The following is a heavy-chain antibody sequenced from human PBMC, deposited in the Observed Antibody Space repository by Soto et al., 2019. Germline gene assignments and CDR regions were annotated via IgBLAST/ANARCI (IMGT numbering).Heavy chain of an antibody. CDR2: INHNSGGK. CDR3: AKTITVAGIIWFDS. V-gene: IGHV1-2*04. J-gene: IGHJ5*01. Sequence: SVKVTCKECRYTFNGYSMHSLRQATGEWVEWMGWINHNSGGKNYAQKFEGWVTMTSDTSIRTAYMELSRMRSDDTVFYYCAKTITVAGIIWFDSWGQGTLVTVSS. CDR1: RYTFNGYS. D-gene: IGHD6-19*01.